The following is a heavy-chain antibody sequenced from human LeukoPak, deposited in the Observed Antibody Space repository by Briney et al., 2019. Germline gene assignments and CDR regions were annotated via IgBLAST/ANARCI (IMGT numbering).Heavy chain of an antibody. J-gene: IGHJ5*02. CDR3: ARDSRYFSGSGSYQPFWFDP. Sequence: PGGSLTLPCTGSRHPFHLYHIHGARHSRGGALEWLSRFSDYGNTTNCADSVKGRFSISRDNAKNTLYLQMSSLRVDDTGIYYCARDSRYFSGSGSYQPFWFDPWGQGTLVTVSS. D-gene: IGHD3-10*01. CDR1: RHPFHLYH. CDR2: FSDYGNTT. V-gene: IGHV3-74*01.